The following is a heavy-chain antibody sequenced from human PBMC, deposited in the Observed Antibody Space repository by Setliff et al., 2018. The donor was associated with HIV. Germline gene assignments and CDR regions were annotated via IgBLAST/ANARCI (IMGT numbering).Heavy chain of an antibody. V-gene: IGHV4-34*01. J-gene: IGHJ5*02. D-gene: IGHD3-10*01. Sequence: TSQTLSLTCAAYGGSLSGYYWSWIRQTPGKGLEWIGEVHYSGRTAYNPSLQSRVAISVDMYRNQFFLRLTSVTAADTSVYYCARHWAQRGSGTYYDDWFDPWGQGTLVTVSS. CDR3: ARHWAQRGSGTYYDDWFDP. CDR1: GGSLSGYY. CDR2: VHYSGRT.